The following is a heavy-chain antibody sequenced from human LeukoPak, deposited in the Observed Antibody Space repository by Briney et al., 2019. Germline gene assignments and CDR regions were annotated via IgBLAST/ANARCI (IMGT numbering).Heavy chain of an antibody. D-gene: IGHD3-9*01. CDR3: AKGSGTTGYYVVFNY. CDR1: RFTFSTYA. CDR2: ISGSGGNT. V-gene: IGHV3-23*01. J-gene: IGHJ4*02. Sequence: PGGSLRLSCAASRFTFSTYAMSWVRQAPGKGLEWVSSISGSGGNTFYADSVKGRFTISRDNSKNTLYLQMNSLRAEDTAIYYCAKGSGTTGYYVVFNYWGQGTLVTVSS.